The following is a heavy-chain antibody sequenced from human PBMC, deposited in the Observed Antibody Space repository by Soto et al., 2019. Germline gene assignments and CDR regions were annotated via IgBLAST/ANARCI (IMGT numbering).Heavy chain of an antibody. V-gene: IGHV3-15*01. J-gene: IGHJ6*03. D-gene: IGHD4-4*01. CDR2: IKSKTDGGTT. CDR1: GFTFSNAW. Sequence: GGSLRLSCAASGFTFSNAWMSWVRQAPGKGLEWVGRIKSKTDGGTTDYAAPVKGRFTISRGDSKNTLYLQMNSLKTEDTAVYYCTTGQLTTTKYYYYYYMDVWGKGTTVTVSS. CDR3: TTGQLTTTKYYYYYYMDV.